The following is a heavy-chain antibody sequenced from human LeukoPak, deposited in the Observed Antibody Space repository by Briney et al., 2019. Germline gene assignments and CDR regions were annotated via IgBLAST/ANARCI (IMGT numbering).Heavy chain of an antibody. CDR2: IYYSGST. V-gene: IGHV4-59*08. CDR1: GGSISSYY. J-gene: IGHJ4*02. CDR3: ARSPSVVQYGY. D-gene: IGHD3-10*01. Sequence: SETLSLTCTVSGGSISSYYWSWIRQPPGKGLEWIGYIYYSGSTNYNPSLKSRVTISVDTSKNQFSLKLSSVTAADTAVYYCARSPSVVQYGYWGQGTLVTVSS.